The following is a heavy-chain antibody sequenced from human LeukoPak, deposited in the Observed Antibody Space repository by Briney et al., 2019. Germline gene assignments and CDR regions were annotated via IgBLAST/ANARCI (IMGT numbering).Heavy chain of an antibody. CDR1: GGTFSSYV. CDR2: IIPIFGTA. CDR3: AREEDRKRSY. Sequence: SVKVSCKASGGTFSSYVISWVRQAPGQGLEWMGGIIPIFGTADYAQKFQGRVTITADESTSTAYMELSSLRSEDTAVYYCAREEDRKRSYWGQGTLVTVSS. J-gene: IGHJ4*02. V-gene: IGHV1-69*13.